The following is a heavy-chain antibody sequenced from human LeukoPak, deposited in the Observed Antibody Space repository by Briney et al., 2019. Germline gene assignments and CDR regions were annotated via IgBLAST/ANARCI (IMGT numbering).Heavy chain of an antibody. CDR2: ISYDGSNK. V-gene: IGHV3-30-3*01. D-gene: IGHD6-19*01. Sequence: GGSLRLSCAASGFTFSSYAMHWVRQAPGKGLEWVAVISYDGSNKYYADSVKGRFTISRDNSRNTLYLQMNSLRAEDTAVYYCARYTTGHGFDFWGQGTLVTVSS. CDR3: ARYTTGHGFDF. J-gene: IGHJ4*02. CDR1: GFTFSSYA.